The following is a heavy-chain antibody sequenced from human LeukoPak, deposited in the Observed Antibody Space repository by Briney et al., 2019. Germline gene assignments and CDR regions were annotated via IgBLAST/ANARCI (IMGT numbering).Heavy chain of an antibody. CDR2: MNPNSGNT. V-gene: IGHV1-8*02. D-gene: IGHD6-6*01. CDR3: ARGRPAARPPHWFDP. J-gene: IGHJ5*02. Sequence: ASVKVSCKASGYTFTGYYMHWVRQAPGQGLEWMGWMNPNSGNTGYAQKFQGRVTMTRNTSISTAYMELSSLRSEDTAVYYCARGRPAARPPHWFDPWGQGTLVTVSS. CDR1: GYTFTGYY.